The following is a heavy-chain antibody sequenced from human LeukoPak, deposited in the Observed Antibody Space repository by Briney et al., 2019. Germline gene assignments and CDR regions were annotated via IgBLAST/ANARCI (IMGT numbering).Heavy chain of an antibody. CDR3: AKVGGDTMIVASNFDY. Sequence: PGGSLRLSCAASGFTFSSYAMSWVRQAPGKGLEWVSAISGSGGSTYYADSVKGRFTISRDNSKNTLYLQMNSLRAEDTAVYYCAKVGGDTMIVASNFDYWGQGTLVTVSS. CDR2: ISGSGGST. D-gene: IGHD3-22*01. V-gene: IGHV3-23*01. J-gene: IGHJ4*02. CDR1: GFTFSSYA.